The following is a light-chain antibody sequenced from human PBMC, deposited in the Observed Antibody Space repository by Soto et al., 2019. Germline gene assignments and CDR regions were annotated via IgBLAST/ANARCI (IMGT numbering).Light chain of an antibody. CDR1: SSDVGRYNY. J-gene: IGLJ2*01. V-gene: IGLV2-14*01. CDR2: DVS. Sequence: QSVLTQPASVSGSPGQSITISCTGTSSDVGRYNYVSWYQVHPGNAPTLMIYDVSNRPSGVSNRFSGSKSGNTASLTISGLQAEDEADYYCSSYTSSSTLVVFGGGTQLTVL. CDR3: SSYTSSSTLVV.